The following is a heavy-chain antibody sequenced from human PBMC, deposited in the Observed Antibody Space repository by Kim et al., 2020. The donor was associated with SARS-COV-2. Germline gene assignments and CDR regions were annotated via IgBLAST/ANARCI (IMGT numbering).Heavy chain of an antibody. D-gene: IGHD2-15*01. Sequence: SETLSLTCAVSGGSISSGGYSWSWIRQPPGKGLEWIGHIYHSGSTYYNPSLKSRVTISVDRSKNQFSLKLSSVTAADTAVYYCARVDLGYCGGGGCYDYWYFDLWGRGTLVTVSS. CDR3: ARVDLGYCGGGGCYDYWYFDL. CDR2: IYHSGST. CDR1: GGSISSGGYS. J-gene: IGHJ2*01. V-gene: IGHV4-30-2*01.